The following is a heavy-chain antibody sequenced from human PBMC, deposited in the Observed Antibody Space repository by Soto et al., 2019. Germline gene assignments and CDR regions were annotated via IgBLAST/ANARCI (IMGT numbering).Heavy chain of an antibody. CDR3: ARGGDSSGWYERYFDL. D-gene: IGHD6-19*01. CDR1: GGSFSGYY. Sequence: QVQLQQWGAGLLKPSETLSLTCAVYGGSFSGYYWSWIRQPPGKGLEWIGEINHSGSTNYNPSLKSRVTISXXTXKXXFSLKLSSVTAADTAVYYCARGGDSSGWYERYFDLWGRGTLVTVSS. V-gene: IGHV4-34*01. J-gene: IGHJ2*01. CDR2: INHSGST.